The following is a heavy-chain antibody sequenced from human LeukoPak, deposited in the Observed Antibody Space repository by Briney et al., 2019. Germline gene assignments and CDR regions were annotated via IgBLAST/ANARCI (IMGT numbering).Heavy chain of an antibody. J-gene: IGHJ4*02. CDR1: GYTFTSYY. V-gene: IGHV1-46*01. CDR3: ARAPFGGYVFFRY. Sequence: GASVKVSCTASGYTFTSYYMHWVRQAPGQGLEWMGIINPSGGSTSYAQKFQGRVTITRDTSTSTVYMELSSLRSEDTAVYYCARAPFGGYVFFRYWGQGTLVTVSS. CDR2: INPSGGST. D-gene: IGHD5-12*01.